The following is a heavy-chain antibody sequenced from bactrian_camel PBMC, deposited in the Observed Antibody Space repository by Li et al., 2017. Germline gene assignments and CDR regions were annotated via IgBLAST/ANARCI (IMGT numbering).Heavy chain of an antibody. Sequence: DVQLVESGGGLVQPGGSLRVSCAASGFILSRYAVTWVRQAPGKGLEWVSTTASDGTTYYADSVKGRFTISRDNAKNTLYLQMNSLKSEDTALYYCVLGWWYGQGTQVTVS. CDR1: GFILSRYA. D-gene: IGHD2*01. J-gene: IGHJ4*01. CDR2: TASDGTT. V-gene: IGHV3S10*01.